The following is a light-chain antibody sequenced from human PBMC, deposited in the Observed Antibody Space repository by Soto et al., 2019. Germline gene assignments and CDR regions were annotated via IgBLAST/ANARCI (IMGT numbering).Light chain of an antibody. V-gene: IGKV1-39*01. CDR2: AAS. CDR1: QSISSY. CDR3: QQSYSTPWT. Sequence: DIKMTQSPSSLSASVGARVTIICRASQSISSYLNWYQQKPGKAPKILIYAASSLQSGVPSRFSGSGSGTDCTLTISSLQPEDVATYYCQQSYSTPWTFFQGTKVDIK. J-gene: IGKJ1*01.